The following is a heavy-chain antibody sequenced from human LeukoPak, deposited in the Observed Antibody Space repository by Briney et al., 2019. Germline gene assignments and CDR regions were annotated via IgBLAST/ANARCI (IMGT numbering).Heavy chain of an antibody. V-gene: IGHV4-34*01. D-gene: IGHD1-26*01. CDR1: GGSFIGYY. CDR3: AREGTVGATPNDY. J-gene: IGHJ4*02. CDR2: INHSGST. Sequence: SETVSLTCAVYGGSFIGYYWSWIRQPPGKGLEWIGEINHSGSTNYNPSLKSRVTISVDTSKNQFSLKLSSVTAADTAVYYCAREGTVGATPNDYWGQGTLVTVSS.